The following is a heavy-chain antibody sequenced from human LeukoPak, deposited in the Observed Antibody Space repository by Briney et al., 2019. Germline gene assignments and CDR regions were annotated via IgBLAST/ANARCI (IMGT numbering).Heavy chain of an antibody. J-gene: IGHJ4*02. D-gene: IGHD4-23*01. CDR1: GGSISSGDSY. CDR3: ARVSYGGIDY. CDR2: IYYSGST. V-gene: IGHV4-30-4*08. Sequence: SQTLSLTCTVSGGSISSGDSYWSWIRQPPGKGLEWIGYIYYSGSTYYNPSPNSRVTISVDTSKNLFSLKLSSVTAADTAVYYCARVSYGGIDYWGQGTLVTVSS.